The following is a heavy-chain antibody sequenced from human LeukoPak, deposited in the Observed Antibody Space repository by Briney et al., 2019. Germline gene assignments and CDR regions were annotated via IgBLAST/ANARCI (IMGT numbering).Heavy chain of an antibody. CDR3: TRGTWIQLWLHPWYFDY. V-gene: IGHV3-49*04. Sequence: GSLRLSCTASGFTFGDYAMSWVRQAPGKGLEWVGFIRSKAYGGTTEYAASVKGRFTISRDDSKSIAYLQMNSLKTEDTAVYYCTRGTWIQLWLHPWYFDYWGQGTLVTVSS. CDR2: IRSKAYGGTT. CDR1: GFTFGDYA. J-gene: IGHJ4*02. D-gene: IGHD5-18*01.